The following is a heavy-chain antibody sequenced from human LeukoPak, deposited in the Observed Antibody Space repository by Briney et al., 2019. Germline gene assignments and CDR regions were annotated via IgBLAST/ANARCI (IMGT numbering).Heavy chain of an antibody. CDR1: GLTFSSYE. D-gene: IGHD2-8*01. CDR2: ISSSGSTR. J-gene: IGHJ4*02. Sequence: GGSLRLSCAASGLTFSSYEMNWVRQAPGKGLEGVADISSSGSTRYYADSVKGRFTIYRDNAKNSLYLQMNSRRAEDTAVYYCARSRDFVRATGSNYWGQGTLVTVS. CDR3: ARSRDFVRATGSNY. V-gene: IGHV3-48*03.